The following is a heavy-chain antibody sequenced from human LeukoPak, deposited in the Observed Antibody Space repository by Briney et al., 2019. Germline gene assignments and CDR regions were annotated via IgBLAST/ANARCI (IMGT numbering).Heavy chain of an antibody. CDR2: IYYSGST. V-gene: IGHV4-59*01. J-gene: IGHJ4*02. CDR3: ARVGSSSWYTYFDY. CDR1: GGSISSYY. D-gene: IGHD6-13*01. Sequence: SETLSLTCTVSGGSISSYYWSWIRQPPGKGLEWIGYIYYSGSTNYNPSLKSRVTISVDTSKNQFSLKLSSVTAADTAVYYRARVGSSSWYTYFDYWGQGTLVTVSS.